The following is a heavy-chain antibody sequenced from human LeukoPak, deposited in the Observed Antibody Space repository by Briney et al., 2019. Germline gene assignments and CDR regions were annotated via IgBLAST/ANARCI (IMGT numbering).Heavy chain of an antibody. V-gene: IGHV3-30*02. J-gene: IGHJ4*02. Sequence: PGGSLRLSCAASGFTFSSYGMHWVRQAPGKGLAWVTFIRHDGSNKYYADSVKGRFTISRDNAKNSLYLQMNSLRAEDTAVYYCARGLGYSGYDGSAYWGQGTLVTVSS. CDR2: IRHDGSNK. CDR1: GFTFSSYG. CDR3: ARGLGYSGYDGSAY. D-gene: IGHD5-12*01.